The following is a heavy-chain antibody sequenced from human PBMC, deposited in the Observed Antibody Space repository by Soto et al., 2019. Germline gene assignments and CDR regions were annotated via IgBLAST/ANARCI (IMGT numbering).Heavy chain of an antibody. J-gene: IGHJ4*02. Sequence: GEALKISCKGSGYSFTSYLIGWVRQMPGKGLEWMGRIDPSDSYTNYSPSFQGHVTISADKSISTAYLQWSSLKASDTAMYYCARLGYSNYHDYWGQGTLVTVSS. CDR3: ARLGYSNYHDY. V-gene: IGHV5-10-1*01. CDR2: IDPSDSYT. D-gene: IGHD4-4*01. CDR1: GYSFTSYL.